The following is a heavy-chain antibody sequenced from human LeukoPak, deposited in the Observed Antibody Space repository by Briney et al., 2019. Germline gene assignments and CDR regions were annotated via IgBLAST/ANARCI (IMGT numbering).Heavy chain of an antibody. CDR3: ARAAVAYYYHYYYMDV. CDR2: INWNGGST. D-gene: IGHD6-19*01. Sequence: GGSLRLSCVASGFTFDEYGMTWVRHAPGKGLEWVSGINWNGGSTGYADSVKGRFTISRDNAKNSLYLQMNSLRAEDTALYYCARAAVAYYYHYYYMDVWGKGTTVTVSS. CDR1: GFTFDEYG. J-gene: IGHJ6*03. V-gene: IGHV3-20*04.